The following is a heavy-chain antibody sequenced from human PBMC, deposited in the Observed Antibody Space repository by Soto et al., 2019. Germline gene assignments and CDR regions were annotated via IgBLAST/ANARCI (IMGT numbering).Heavy chain of an antibody. CDR2: IYSGGTT. Sequence: EVQRVESGGGLIQPGGSLRLSCAVSGFNVRANYMSWVRQAPGKGLEWVSVIYSGGTTYYADSVKGRFIISRDISKNTLYLQMNILRAEDTAVYYCHGYGYWGQGTLVTVSS. D-gene: IGHD5-12*01. CDR3: HGYGY. J-gene: IGHJ4*02. V-gene: IGHV3-53*01. CDR1: GFNVRANY.